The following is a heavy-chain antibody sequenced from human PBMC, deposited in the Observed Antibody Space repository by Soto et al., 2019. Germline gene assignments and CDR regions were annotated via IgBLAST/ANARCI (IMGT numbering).Heavy chain of an antibody. CDR2: ISSDGTTT. CDR3: AKGYVYYYYGMDV. CDR1: GFTFSTYL. D-gene: IGHD3-16*01. V-gene: IGHV3-74*01. J-gene: IGHJ6*02. Sequence: EVQLVESGGGLVQPGGSLRLSCAASGFTFSTYLIHWVRQAPGKGLVWVSRISSDGTTTSYADSVEGRFTISRDNAKNTVYLQMNSLRAEDTAVYYCAKGYVYYYYGMDVWGQGTTVTVSS.